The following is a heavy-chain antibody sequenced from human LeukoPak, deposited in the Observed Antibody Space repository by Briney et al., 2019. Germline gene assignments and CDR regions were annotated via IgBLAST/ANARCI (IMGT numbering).Heavy chain of an antibody. CDR2: ISSSSSTI. CDR1: GFTFSSYS. J-gene: IGHJ4*02. V-gene: IGHV3-48*01. CDR3: VRDLDYYAMDS. Sequence: GGSLRLSCAASGFTFSSYSMNWVRQAPGKGLEWVSYISSSSSTIYYADSVKGRFTISRDNAKNSLYLQMNSLRAEDTAVYYCVRDLDYYAMDSWGQGTLVTVSS. D-gene: IGHD3-10*01.